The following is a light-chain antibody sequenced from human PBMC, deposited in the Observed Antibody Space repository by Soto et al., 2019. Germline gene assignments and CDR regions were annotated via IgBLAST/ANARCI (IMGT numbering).Light chain of an antibody. Sequence: AIQMTQSPSSLSASVGDRVTITCRASQGIRNDLGWYQDKPGKAPKLLIYAASSLQAGVPSRFSGSGSGTDFTLTITSLQPEDFATDYCLQDYRYPRTFGQGTKVEIK. CDR1: QGIRND. J-gene: IGKJ1*01. CDR2: AAS. CDR3: LQDYRYPRT. V-gene: IGKV1-6*01.